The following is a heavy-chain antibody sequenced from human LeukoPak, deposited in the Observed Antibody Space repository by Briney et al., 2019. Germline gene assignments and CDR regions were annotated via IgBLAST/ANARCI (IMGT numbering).Heavy chain of an antibody. Sequence: PSETLSLTCAVYGGSFSGYYWSWIRQPPGKGLEWIGEINHSGSTNYNPSLKSRVTISVDTSKNHFSLKLSSVTAADTAVYYCARDRGYDSSGYYSAAGSDWGQGTLVTVSS. CDR3: ARDRGYDSSGYYSAAGSD. V-gene: IGHV4-34*01. J-gene: IGHJ4*02. CDR2: INHSGST. D-gene: IGHD3-22*01. CDR1: GGSFSGYY.